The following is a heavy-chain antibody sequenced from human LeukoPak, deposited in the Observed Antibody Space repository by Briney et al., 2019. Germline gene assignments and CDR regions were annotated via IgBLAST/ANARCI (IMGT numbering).Heavy chain of an antibody. CDR1: GYTFTGYY. V-gene: IGHV1-2*06. D-gene: IGHD1-26*01. Sequence: EASVKVSCKASGYTFTGYYMHWVRQAPGQGLEWMGRINPNSGGTNYAQKFQGRVTMTRDTSISTAYMELSRLRSDDTAVYYCAASGSPAIFRDYWGRGTLVTVSS. CDR2: INPNSGGT. J-gene: IGHJ4*02. CDR3: AASGSPAIFRDY.